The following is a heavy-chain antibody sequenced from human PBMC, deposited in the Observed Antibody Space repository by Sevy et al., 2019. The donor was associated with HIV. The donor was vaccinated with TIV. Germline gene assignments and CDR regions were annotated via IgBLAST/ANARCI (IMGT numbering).Heavy chain of an antibody. CDR3: TTKHGFWSGYYYFDY. J-gene: IGHJ4*02. D-gene: IGHD3-3*01. Sequence: EGSLRLSCAASGLTFNNAWMTWVRQAPGMGLEWVGRIKSKTDGGTTDYAAPVKSRFTISRDDSKNTLYLQMNSLKTEDTAVYYCTTKHGFWSGYYYFDYWGQGTLVTVSS. CDR1: GLTFNNAW. V-gene: IGHV3-15*01. CDR2: IKSKTDGGTT.